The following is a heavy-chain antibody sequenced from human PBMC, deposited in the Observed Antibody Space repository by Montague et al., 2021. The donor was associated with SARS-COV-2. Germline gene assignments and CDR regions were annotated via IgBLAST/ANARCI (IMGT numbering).Heavy chain of an antibody. V-gene: IGHV4-39*01. Sequence: SETLSLTCTVSGASISSSSYYWGWIRQPPGKGLEWIGSIHYSGSTYYNPSLKSRVTISVDTSKNQFSLKLNSVTAADTAVYFCARQRLSGTTPWNRKPTWFDPWGQGTLVIVSS. J-gene: IGHJ5*02. CDR3: ARQRLSGTTPWNRKPTWFDP. D-gene: IGHD1-20*01. CDR1: GASISSSSYY. CDR2: IHYSGST.